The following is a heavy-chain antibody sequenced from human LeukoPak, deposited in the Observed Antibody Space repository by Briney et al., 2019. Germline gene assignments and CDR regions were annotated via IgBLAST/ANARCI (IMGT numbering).Heavy chain of an antibody. CDR1: GFTFSSYW. Sequence: GGSLRLSCAVSGFTFSSYWMHWVRQGPGKGLAWVSRITSDGSATDYADSVKGRFTISRDNAKNTLYLHMDGLRAEDTAVYYCARDASPGYFDLWGRGTLVTVSS. CDR3: ARDASPGYFDL. V-gene: IGHV3-74*01. J-gene: IGHJ2*01. D-gene: IGHD2-15*01. CDR2: ITSDGSAT.